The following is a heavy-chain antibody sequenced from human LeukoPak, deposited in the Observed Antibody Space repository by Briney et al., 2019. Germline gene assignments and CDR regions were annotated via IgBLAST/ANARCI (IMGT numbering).Heavy chain of an antibody. CDR3: ASNMGSESYFDY. Sequence: KPSETLSLTCTVSGGSISSSSYYWGWIRQPPGKGLEWIGTIYYSGSTYYNPSLKSRLTISVDTSKNQFSLKLSSVTAADTAVYYCASNMGSESYFDYWGQGTLVTVSS. CDR2: IYYSGST. V-gene: IGHV4-39*01. D-gene: IGHD3-10*01. CDR1: GGSISSSSYY. J-gene: IGHJ4*02.